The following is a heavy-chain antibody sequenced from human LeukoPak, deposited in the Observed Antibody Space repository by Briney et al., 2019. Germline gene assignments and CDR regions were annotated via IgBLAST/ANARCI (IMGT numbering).Heavy chain of an antibody. CDR2: ISASGSTI. V-gene: IGHV3-11*01. D-gene: IGHD6-19*01. Sequence: GGSLRLSCAASGFTLSDYHMTWIRQAPGKGLEWVSYISASGSTIYYTDSVKGRFTISRDNAKNSLYLQMNSLRAEDTAVYYCARDLSGGTGWYFAYWGQGTLVTVSS. CDR1: GFTLSDYH. CDR3: ARDLSGGTGWYFAY. J-gene: IGHJ4*02.